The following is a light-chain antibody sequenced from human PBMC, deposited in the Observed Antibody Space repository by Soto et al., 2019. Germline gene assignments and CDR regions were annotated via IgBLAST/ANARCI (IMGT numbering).Light chain of an antibody. V-gene: IGKV1-5*03. Sequence: DIQMTQSPSTLSASVGDRVTITCRASQSISTWLAWYQQKPGKAPKLLIYKASSLESGVPSRFSGSESGTEFTLTISSLQPDDFATYYCQQYNSFPSFGGRTKVEIK. CDR2: KAS. J-gene: IGKJ4*01. CDR3: QQYNSFPS. CDR1: QSISTW.